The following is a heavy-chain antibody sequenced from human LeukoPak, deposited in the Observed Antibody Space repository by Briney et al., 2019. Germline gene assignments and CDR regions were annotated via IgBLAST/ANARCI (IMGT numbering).Heavy chain of an antibody. J-gene: IGHJ4*02. CDR1: GFTFSDYY. Sequence: GGSLRLSCAASGFTFSDYYMSWIRQAPGKGLEWLSYISSRGSGVWYADSVKGRFTISRDNAKNSLYLEVSSLRGEDTAVYYCARESGGSWTNNDYWGQGTLVAVSS. D-gene: IGHD6-13*01. CDR3: ARESGGSWTNNDY. V-gene: IGHV3-11*01. CDR2: ISSRGSGV.